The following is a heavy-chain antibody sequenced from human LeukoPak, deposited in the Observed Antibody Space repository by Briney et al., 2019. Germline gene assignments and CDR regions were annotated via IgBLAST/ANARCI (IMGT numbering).Heavy chain of an antibody. V-gene: IGHV4-4*07. D-gene: IGHD3-10*01. Sequence: ASETLSLTCAVYGGSFSGYYWSWIRQPAGKGLEWIGRIYTSGSTNYNPSLKSRVTISVDTSKNQFSLKLSSVTAADTAVYYCARDRGVRGVIARKFDYWGQGTLVTVSS. CDR3: ARDRGVRGVIARKFDY. CDR2: IYTSGST. J-gene: IGHJ4*02. CDR1: GGSFSGYY.